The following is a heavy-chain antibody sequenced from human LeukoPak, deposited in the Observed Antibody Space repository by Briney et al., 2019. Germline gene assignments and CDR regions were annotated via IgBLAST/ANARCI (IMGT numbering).Heavy chain of an antibody. V-gene: IGHV1-18*01. Sequence: ASVKVSCKASGYTFTNSGISWVRQAPGQGLEWMGWVSAYDGNTNYARKLQGRLTMTTDRSTSTAYMELRSLRSDDTAMYYCARSFARDSDILTGYYIGDYWGQGTLVTVSS. D-gene: IGHD3-9*01. CDR3: ARSFARDSDILTGYYIGDY. J-gene: IGHJ4*02. CDR2: VSAYDGNT. CDR1: GYTFTNSG.